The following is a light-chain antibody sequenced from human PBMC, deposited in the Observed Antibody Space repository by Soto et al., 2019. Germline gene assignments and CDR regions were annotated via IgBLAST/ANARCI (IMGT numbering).Light chain of an antibody. Sequence: QSVLTQLASVSGSPGQSITISCTGTSNDVGGYNYVSWYKQHPGKAPELMIYDVSNRPSGVSNRFSGSKSGNTASLTISGLQAEDEADYYCTSYVGTATYAFGPGTKVTVL. CDR2: DVS. V-gene: IGLV2-14*01. J-gene: IGLJ1*01. CDR3: TSYVGTATYA. CDR1: SNDVGGYNY.